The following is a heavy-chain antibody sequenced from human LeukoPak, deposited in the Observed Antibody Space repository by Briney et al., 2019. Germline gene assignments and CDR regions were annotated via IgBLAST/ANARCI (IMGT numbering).Heavy chain of an antibody. CDR3: LRDQEALGKVAFYCAIDI. Sequence: GGSLRLSCEGSGSTFSRYSMNWVRQTPGKGLEWVSYIRGSSANIHYADSVKGRFTSSRDNAKNSLFLEMNNLRAEDTGVYYWLRDQEALGKVAFYCAIDIWGQGTLVTVAS. CDR1: GSTFSRYS. J-gene: IGHJ3*02. CDR2: IRGSSANI. V-gene: IGHV3-48*01. D-gene: IGHD2-15*01.